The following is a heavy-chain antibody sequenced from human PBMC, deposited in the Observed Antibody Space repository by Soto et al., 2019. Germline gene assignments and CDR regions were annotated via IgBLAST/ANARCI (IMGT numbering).Heavy chain of an antibody. J-gene: IGHJ6*02. Sequence: ASVKVSCKSSGYTFTSYAMHWVRQAPGQRLEWMGWINAGNGNTKYSQKFQGRVTITRDTSASTAYMELSSLRSEDTAVYYCARVPRMRCISTSCYYYYYGMDVWGQGTTVTSP. CDR2: INAGNGNT. D-gene: IGHD2-2*01. CDR3: ARVPRMRCISTSCYYYYYGMDV. CDR1: GYTFTSYA. V-gene: IGHV1-3*01.